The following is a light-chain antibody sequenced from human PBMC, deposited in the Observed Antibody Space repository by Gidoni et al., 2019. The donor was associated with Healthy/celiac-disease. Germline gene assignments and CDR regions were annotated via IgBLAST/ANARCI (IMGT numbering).Light chain of an antibody. Sequence: EIVLTQSPATLSLSPGERATLSCRASQSVSSYLAWYQQKPGQAPRLLIYDASNRATGIPARFSGSGYGTDLTLTISRLEPEDFAVYYCQQRSNWPLTFGGGTKVEIK. CDR1: QSVSSY. CDR3: QQRSNWPLT. CDR2: DAS. J-gene: IGKJ4*01. V-gene: IGKV3-11*01.